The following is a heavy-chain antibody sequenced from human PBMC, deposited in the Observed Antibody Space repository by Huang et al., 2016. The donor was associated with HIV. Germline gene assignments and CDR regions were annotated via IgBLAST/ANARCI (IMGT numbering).Heavy chain of an antibody. CDR2: ICETGRT. CDR1: GGSIRSHH. V-gene: IGHV4-59*11. D-gene: IGHD6-19*01. CDR3: ARSPQIYQTSGLAHYYFDF. J-gene: IGHJ2*01. Sequence: QVQLQESGPGLVKPSETLSLSCTVSGGSIRSHHWSWIRQPPGKGLEWVATICETGRTNYNPPLKSRVSMSRDTSKNNCSLKLTSVTAADTAVYYCARSPQIYQTSGLAHYYFDFWGRGTLVTVSS.